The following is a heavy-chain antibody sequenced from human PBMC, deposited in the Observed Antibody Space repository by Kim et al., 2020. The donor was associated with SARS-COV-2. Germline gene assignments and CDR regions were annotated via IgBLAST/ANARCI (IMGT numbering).Heavy chain of an antibody. D-gene: IGHD3-10*01. CDR2: YN. J-gene: IGHJ4*02. Sequence: YNYYAESVTGRFTTSRDNAKSALYLQMSSRRAEDTAVYYCARLVARGIIDYWGQGILVTVPS. CDR3: ARLVARGIIDY. V-gene: IGHV3-21*01.